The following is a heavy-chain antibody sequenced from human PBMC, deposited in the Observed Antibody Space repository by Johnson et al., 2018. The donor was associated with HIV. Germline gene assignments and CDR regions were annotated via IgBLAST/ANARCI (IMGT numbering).Heavy chain of an antibody. Sequence: VQLVESGGGLVQPGGSLRLSCAASGFTFTNDWMHWVRQAPGKGLEWVGRIKRKTDGETTDYTTPVKGRFTISRDDSKNTLYLQMNSLKTEDTAVYYCATDVPSAPYYNAFDIWGQGTMVTVSS. CDR2: IKRKTDGETT. J-gene: IGHJ3*02. CDR1: GFTFTNDW. D-gene: IGHD1-26*01. CDR3: ATDVPSAPYYNAFDI. V-gene: IGHV3-15*01.